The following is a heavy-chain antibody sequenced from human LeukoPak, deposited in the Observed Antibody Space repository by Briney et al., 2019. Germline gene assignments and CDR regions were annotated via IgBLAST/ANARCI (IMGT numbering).Heavy chain of an antibody. CDR2: IRYDGSNK. CDR1: GITFSSYW. J-gene: IGHJ1*01. D-gene: IGHD5-18*01. Sequence: PGGSLRLSCATSGITFSSYWMSWVRQAPGKGLEWVAFIRYDGSNKYYADSVKGRFTISRDNSKNTLYLQMNSLRAEDTAVYYCAKAPDTQPSWGQGTLVTVSS. V-gene: IGHV3-30*02. CDR3: AKAPDTQPS.